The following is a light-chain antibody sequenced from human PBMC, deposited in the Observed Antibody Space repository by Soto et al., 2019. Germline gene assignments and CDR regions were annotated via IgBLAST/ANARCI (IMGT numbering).Light chain of an antibody. Sequence: SVLTQPPSVSAAPGQKVTISCSGSSSNIGGNSVSWYQQPPGTAPKLLIYDDNKRPSGIPDRFSGSKSGTSATLGITGLQTGDEADYYCGSWDSSLSAYVFGTGTKVTV. CDR3: GSWDSSLSAYV. J-gene: IGLJ1*01. V-gene: IGLV1-51*01. CDR2: DDN. CDR1: SSNIGGNS.